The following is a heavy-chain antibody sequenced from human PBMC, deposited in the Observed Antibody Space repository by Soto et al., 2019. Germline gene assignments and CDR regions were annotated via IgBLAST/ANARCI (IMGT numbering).Heavy chain of an antibody. V-gene: IGHV1-18*01. D-gene: IGHD3-9*01. CDR1: GYTFTSYG. Sequence: ASVKVSCKASGYTFTSYGISWVRQAPGQGLEWMGWISAYNGNTNYAQKLQGRVTTTTDTSTSTAYMELRSLRSDDTAVYYCARGGDILTAEGGGGYWGQGTLVTVSS. CDR3: ARGGDILTAEGGGGY. J-gene: IGHJ4*02. CDR2: ISAYNGNT.